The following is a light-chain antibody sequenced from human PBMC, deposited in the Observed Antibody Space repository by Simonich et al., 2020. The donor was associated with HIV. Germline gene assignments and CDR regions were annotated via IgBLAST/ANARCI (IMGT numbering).Light chain of an antibody. J-gene: IGKJ1*01. CDR1: QNISSY. V-gene: IGKV1-39*01. CDR2: AAS. CDR3: QQNYSPPRT. Sequence: RMTQSPSSLSASTGDRVTITCRASQNISSYLNWFQQKPGKAPKLLIYAASSLQGGVPSRFSGSASGTDFTLTISSLQPEDFATYYCQQNYSPPRTFGQGTKVEVK.